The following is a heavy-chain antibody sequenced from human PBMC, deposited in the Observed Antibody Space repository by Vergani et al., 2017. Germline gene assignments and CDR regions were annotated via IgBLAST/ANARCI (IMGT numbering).Heavy chain of an antibody. CDR3: ARHREWIRDAFDI. D-gene: IGHD5-18*01. Sequence: QLQLQESGPGLVKPSETLSLTCTVSGGSIRSSSYYWGWIRQPPGKGLEWIGSIYYSGSTYYNPSLKSRVTISVDTSKNQFSLKLSSVTAADTAVYYCARHREWIRDAFDIWGQGTMVTVSS. J-gene: IGHJ3*02. V-gene: IGHV4-39*01. CDR2: IYYSGST. CDR1: GGSIRSSSYY.